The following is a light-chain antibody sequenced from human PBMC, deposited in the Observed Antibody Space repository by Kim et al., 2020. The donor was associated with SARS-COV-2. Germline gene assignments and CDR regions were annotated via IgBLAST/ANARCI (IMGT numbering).Light chain of an antibody. J-gene: IGLJ1*01. CDR2: EVY. Sequence: GKSVTISCTGSSSDIGGYNYVSWYQQYPGKAPRLIIYEVYKRPSGVPSRFFGSKSGNTASLTVSGLQPDDEADYYCSSYTGRNTIVFGTGTKVTVL. V-gene: IGLV2-8*03. CDR1: SSDIGGYNY. CDR3: SSYTGRNTIV.